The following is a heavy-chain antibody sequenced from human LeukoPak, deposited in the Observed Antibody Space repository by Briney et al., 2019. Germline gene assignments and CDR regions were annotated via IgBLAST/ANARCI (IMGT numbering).Heavy chain of an antibody. J-gene: IGHJ5*02. CDR1: GDSVSSNSAA. Sequence: SQTLSLTCAISGDSVSSNSAAWNWIRQSPSRGLEWLGRTYYRSKWYNDYAVSVKSRITINPDTSKNQFSLQLNSVTPEDTAVYYCARTITGYSSSWQPTNWFDPWGQGTLVTVSS. D-gene: IGHD6-13*01. V-gene: IGHV6-1*01. CDR2: TYYRSKWYN. CDR3: ARTITGYSSSWQPTNWFDP.